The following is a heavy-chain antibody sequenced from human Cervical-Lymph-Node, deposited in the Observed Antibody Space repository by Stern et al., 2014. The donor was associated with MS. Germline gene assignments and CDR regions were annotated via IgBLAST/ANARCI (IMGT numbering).Heavy chain of an antibody. Sequence: EVQLVESGGGLVQPGRSLRLSCAASGFTFDDYAIHWVRQAPGKGLEWVSGISWNSDSTGYADSVKGRFSISRDNAKNSLYLQMNSLRPEDTALYYCVKPDYYDRSGSYYGAGAFDIWGLGTMVTVSS. CDR1: GFTFDDYA. CDR3: VKPDYYDRSGSYYGAGAFDI. D-gene: IGHD3-22*01. V-gene: IGHV3-9*01. CDR2: ISWNSDST. J-gene: IGHJ3*02.